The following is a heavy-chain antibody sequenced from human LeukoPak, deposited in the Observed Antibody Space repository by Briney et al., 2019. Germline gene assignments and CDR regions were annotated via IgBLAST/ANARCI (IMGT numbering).Heavy chain of an antibody. J-gene: IGHJ6*02. V-gene: IGHV3-74*01. D-gene: IGHD3-10*01. CDR1: GFTFSSYW. CDR3: ARDPPSWFGELLSYYYYGMDV. CDR2: INSDGSST. Sequence: GGSLRLSCAASGFTFSSYWMHWVRQAPGKGLVWVSRINSDGSSTSYADSVKGRFTISRDNAKNTLYLQRNSLRAEDTAVYYCARDPPSWFGELLSYYYYGMDVWGQGTTVTVSS.